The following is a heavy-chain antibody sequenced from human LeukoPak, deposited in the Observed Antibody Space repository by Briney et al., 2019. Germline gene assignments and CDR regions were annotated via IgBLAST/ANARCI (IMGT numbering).Heavy chain of an antibody. CDR2: IYYSGST. CDR1: GGSISSGGYS. Sequence: SETLSLTCAVSGGSISSGGYSWSWIRQPPGKGLEWIGYIYYSGSTYYNPSLKSRVTISVDTSKNQFSLKLSSVTAADTAVYYCAKTTTVTSWFDPWGQGTLVTVSS. D-gene: IGHD4-17*01. CDR3: AKTTTVTSWFDP. V-gene: IGHV4-30-4*07. J-gene: IGHJ5*02.